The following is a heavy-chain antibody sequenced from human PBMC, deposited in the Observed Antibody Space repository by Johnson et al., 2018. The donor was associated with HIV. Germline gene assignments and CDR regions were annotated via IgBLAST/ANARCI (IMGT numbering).Heavy chain of an antibody. CDR1: GFTFSSYA. CDR3: ARSRCTRIAADAFDI. J-gene: IGHJ3*02. D-gene: IGHD6-13*01. CDR2: ILYDGSNK. V-gene: IGHV3-30-3*01. Sequence: QEQLVESGGGVVQPGRSLRLSCAASGFTFSSYAMHWVRQAPGKGLEWVAVILYDGSNKYYADSVKGRFTISRDNSKNTLYLQMNSLRAEDTALYYCARSRCTRIAADAFDIWGQGTMVTVSS.